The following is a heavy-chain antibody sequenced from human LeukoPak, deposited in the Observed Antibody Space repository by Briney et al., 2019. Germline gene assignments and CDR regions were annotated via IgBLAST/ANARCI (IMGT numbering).Heavy chain of an antibody. CDR2: FDPEDGET. V-gene: IGHV1-24*01. D-gene: IGHD3-3*01. CDR3: ATKVRFLEWFPLDY. CDR1: GYTLTELS. J-gene: IGHJ4*02. Sequence: GASVKVSCKVSGYTLTELSMHWVRQAPGKGLEWMGGFDPEDGETIYAQKFQGRVTMTEDTSTDTAYMELSSLRSEDTAVYYCATKVRFLEWFPLDYWGQGTLVTVSS.